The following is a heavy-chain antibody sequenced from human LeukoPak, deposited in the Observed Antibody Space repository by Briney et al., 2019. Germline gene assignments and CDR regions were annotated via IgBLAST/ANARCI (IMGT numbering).Heavy chain of an antibody. J-gene: IGHJ3*02. CDR2: IYYSGST. D-gene: IGHD5-12*01. CDR1: GGSISSYY. V-gene: IGHV4-59*01. CDR3: ARRLPVATINVGAFDI. Sequence: SETLSLTCTVSGGSISSYYWSWIRQPPGKGLEWIGYIYYSGSTNYNPSLKSRVTISVDTSKNQFSLKLSSVTAADTAVYYCARRLPVATINVGAFDIWGQGTMVTVSS.